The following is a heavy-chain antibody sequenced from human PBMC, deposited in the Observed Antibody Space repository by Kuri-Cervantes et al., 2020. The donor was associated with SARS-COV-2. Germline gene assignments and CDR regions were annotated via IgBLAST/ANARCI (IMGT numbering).Heavy chain of an antibody. CDR1: GFTFSSYG. D-gene: IGHD6-6*01. Sequence: GGSLRLSCAASGFTFSSYGMHWVRQAPGKGLEWEAVISYDGSNKYYADSVKGRFTISRDNSKNTLYLQMNSLRAEDTAVYYCAKGLGYYYGMDVWGQGTTVTVSS. J-gene: IGHJ6*02. V-gene: IGHV3-30*18. CDR2: ISYDGSNK. CDR3: AKGLGYYYGMDV.